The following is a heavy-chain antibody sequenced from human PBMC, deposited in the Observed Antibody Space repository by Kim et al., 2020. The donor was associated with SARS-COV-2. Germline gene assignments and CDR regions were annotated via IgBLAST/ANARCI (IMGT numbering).Heavy chain of an antibody. V-gene: IGHV6-1*01. J-gene: IGHJ4*02. CDR3: AGQSYGPIWAYYYFDY. CDR1: GDSVSNNDAA. Sequence: SQTLSLTCDISGDSVSNNDAAWSWVRQSPSGALEWLGRAYHRDTWYIRYSSSMEGRITIDPDTSTNQLSLRLNSATPEDTAIYYCAGQSYGPIWAYYYFDYWGQGSLVTVSS. D-gene: IGHD7-27*01. CDR2: AYHRDTWYI.